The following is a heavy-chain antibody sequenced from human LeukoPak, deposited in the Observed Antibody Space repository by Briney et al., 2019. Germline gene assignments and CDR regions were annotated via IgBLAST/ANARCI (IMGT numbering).Heavy chain of an antibody. Sequence: PSETLYLHTAAHGGIHRGYYLTRLRQPPGKGLEWIGEINHSGSTNYNPSLKSRVTISVDTSKNQFSLKLSSVTAADTAVYYCTRVYYNILTGYYVGYFYSWGQGTLVTVSS. CDR3: TRVYYNILTGYYVGYFYS. J-gene: IGHJ4*02. D-gene: IGHD3-9*01. V-gene: IGHV4-34*08. CDR2: INHSGST. CDR1: GGIHRGYY.